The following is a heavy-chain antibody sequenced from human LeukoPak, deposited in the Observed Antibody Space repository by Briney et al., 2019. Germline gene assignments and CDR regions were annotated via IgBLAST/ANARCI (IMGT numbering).Heavy chain of an antibody. CDR2: TSYDGSNK. D-gene: IGHD2-15*01. J-gene: IGHJ6*03. V-gene: IGHV3-30*04. CDR3: ARRYCSGGSCYPSYYYYYYYMDV. Sequence: GGSLRLSCAASGFTFSSYAMHWVRQAPGKGLEWVAVTSYDGSNKYYADSVKGRFTISRDNSKNTLYLQMNSLRAEDTAVYYCARRYCSGGSCYPSYYYYYYYMDVWGKGTTVTVSS. CDR1: GFTFSSYA.